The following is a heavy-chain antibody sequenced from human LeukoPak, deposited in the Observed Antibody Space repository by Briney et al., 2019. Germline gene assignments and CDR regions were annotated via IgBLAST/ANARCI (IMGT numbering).Heavy chain of an antibody. V-gene: IGHV1-2*02. D-gene: IGHD5-18*01. CDR2: INPNSGGT. CDR3: ARRLRYSEAAFDV. J-gene: IGHJ3*01. CDR1: GYTFTGYY. Sequence: ASVKVSCKASGYTFTGYYMHWVRQAPGQGLEWMGWINPNSGGTNYAQKFQGGVTMTRETSSSTAYMALTSLKSDDTALYYCARRLRYSEAAFDVWGQGTMVTVSS.